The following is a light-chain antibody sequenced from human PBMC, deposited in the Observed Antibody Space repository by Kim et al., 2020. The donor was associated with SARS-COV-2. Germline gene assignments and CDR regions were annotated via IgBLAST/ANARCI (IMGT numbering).Light chain of an antibody. J-gene: IGLJ2*01. V-gene: IGLV3-21*03. CDR3: QVWDSTSDHVV. CDR1: NIEGRN. Sequence: SYELTQPPSVSVAPGKTARITCGGNNIEGRNVHWYQQKPGQAPVLVVYDDSDRPSGIPERFSGSNSGNTATLTISRVEAGDEAGYYCQVWDSTSDHVVFGGGTQLTVL. CDR2: DDS.